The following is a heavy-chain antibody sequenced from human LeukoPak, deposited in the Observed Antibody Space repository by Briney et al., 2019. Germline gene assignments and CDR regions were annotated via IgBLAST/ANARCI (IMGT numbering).Heavy chain of an antibody. CDR1: GFTFSSYS. CDR3: ARDPVPPGYYYDILTGYYTPYYFDY. D-gene: IGHD3-9*01. J-gene: IGHJ4*02. CDR2: ISSSSSTI. V-gene: IGHV3-48*01. Sequence: PGGSLRLSCAASGFTFSSYSMNWVRQAPGKGLEWASYISSSSSTIYYADSVKGRFTISRDNAKNSLYLQMNSLRAEDTAVYYCARDPVPPGYYYDILTGYYTPYYFDYWGQGTLVTVSS.